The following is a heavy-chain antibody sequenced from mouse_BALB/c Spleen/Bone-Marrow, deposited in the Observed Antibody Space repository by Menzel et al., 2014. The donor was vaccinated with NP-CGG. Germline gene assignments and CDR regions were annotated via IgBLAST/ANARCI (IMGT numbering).Heavy chain of an antibody. J-gene: IGHJ4*01. CDR3: ARTYRPFALDY. V-gene: IGHV5-4*02. D-gene: IGHD2-14*01. CDR2: ISDGGSYT. CDR1: GFTFSDYY. Sequence: EVQGVESGGGLVKPGGSLKPSCAASGFTFSDYYMYWVRRTPEKRLEWVATISDGGSYTDYPGSVKGRFTVSRDNAKNNLYLQMSSLKSEDTAMYFCARTYRPFALDYWGQGTSVTVSS.